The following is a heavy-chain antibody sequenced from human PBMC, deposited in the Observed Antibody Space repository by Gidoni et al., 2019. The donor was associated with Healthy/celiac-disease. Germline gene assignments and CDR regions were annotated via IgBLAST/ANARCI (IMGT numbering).Heavy chain of an antibody. J-gene: IGHJ3*02. V-gene: IGHV1-2*02. CDR3: AREGIVVTGAFDI. Sequence: QVQLVQSGDEVKKPGASVKVSCKASGYTFPGYYLHWVRQAPGQGLEWMGWINPNSGGTNYAQKFQGRVTMTRDTSISTAYMELSRLRSDDTAVYYCAREGIVVTGAFDIWGQGTMVTVSS. D-gene: IGHD3-22*01. CDR2: INPNSGGT. CDR1: GYTFPGYY.